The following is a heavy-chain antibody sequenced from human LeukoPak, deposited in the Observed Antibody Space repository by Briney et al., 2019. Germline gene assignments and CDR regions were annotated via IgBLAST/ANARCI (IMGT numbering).Heavy chain of an antibody. Sequence: SETLSLTCTVSGGSLNNSNYFWGWIRQPPGKGLEWIGCIYNSGITYYNPSLKSRVTISVDTSKNQFFLKLSSVTAADTAVYYCASGLNQLLYNRRRNPFDYWGQGTLVTVSS. CDR1: GGSLNNSNYF. D-gene: IGHD2-2*02. CDR3: ASGLNQLLYNRRRNPFDY. CDR2: IYNSGIT. V-gene: IGHV4-39*07. J-gene: IGHJ4*02.